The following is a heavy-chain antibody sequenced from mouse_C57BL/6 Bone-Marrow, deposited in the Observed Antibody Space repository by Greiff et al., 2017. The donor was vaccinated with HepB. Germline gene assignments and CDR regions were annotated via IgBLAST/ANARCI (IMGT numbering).Heavy chain of an antibody. CDR1: GYTFTSYW. CDR3: ARLGITTVVALRYFDV. CDR2: IHPNSGST. Sequence: VQLQQPGAELVKPGASVKLSCKASGYTFTSYWMHWVKQSPEQGLEWIGMIHPNSGSTNYNEKFKSKATLTVDKSSSTAYMQLSSLTSEDSAVYYCARLGITTVVALRYFDVWGTGTTVTVSS. D-gene: IGHD1-1*01. V-gene: IGHV1-64*01. J-gene: IGHJ1*03.